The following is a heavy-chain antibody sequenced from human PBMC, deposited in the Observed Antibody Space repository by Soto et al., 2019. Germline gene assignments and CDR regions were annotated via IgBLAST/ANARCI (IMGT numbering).Heavy chain of an antibody. Sequence: QVQLVESGGGVVQPGRSLRLSCAASGFTFSSYGMHWVRQAPGKGLEWVAVIWYDGSNKYYADSVKGRFTISRDNSKNTLYLQMNSLRAEDTAVYYCARDPFGRVRGVIIAEGTDYWGQGTLVTVSS. V-gene: IGHV3-33*01. CDR1: GFTFSSYG. J-gene: IGHJ4*02. CDR3: ARDPFGRVRGVIIAEGTDY. D-gene: IGHD3-10*01. CDR2: IWYDGSNK.